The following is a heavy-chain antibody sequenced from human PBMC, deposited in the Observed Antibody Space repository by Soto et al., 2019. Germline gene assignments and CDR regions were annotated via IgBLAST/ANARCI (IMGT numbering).Heavy chain of an antibody. CDR1: GDSISSTHW. J-gene: IGHJ4*02. V-gene: IGHV4-4*02. CDR3: ATLPPRIVVTILPIPS. CDR2: VYHTGST. Sequence: QVQLRQSGPRLARPSGTLSLTCVVSGDSISSTHWWTWVRQTPGTGLEWIGEVYHTGSTKDNLSLKNRVTISLDKSNNLCSLNPEALSAADTAVYYCATLPPRIVVTILPIPSWGQGTQVTVSS. D-gene: IGHD2-21*01.